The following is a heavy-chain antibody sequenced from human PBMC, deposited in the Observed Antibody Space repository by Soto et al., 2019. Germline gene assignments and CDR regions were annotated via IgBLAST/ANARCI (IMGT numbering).Heavy chain of an antibody. D-gene: IGHD1-26*01. Sequence: QVQLQESGPGLVKPSDPLSPPGAVFGYSISSSTGWGWFRRPPGKGLEGIGYIYYSGTTYYNPPLKSRVTMSVDTSKNQFSLKLTSVTAVDTAVYYCARREIQGPIDYWGQGTLVTVSS. CDR2: IYYSGTT. CDR3: ARREIQGPIDY. CDR1: GYSISSSTG. V-gene: IGHV4-28*01. J-gene: IGHJ4*02.